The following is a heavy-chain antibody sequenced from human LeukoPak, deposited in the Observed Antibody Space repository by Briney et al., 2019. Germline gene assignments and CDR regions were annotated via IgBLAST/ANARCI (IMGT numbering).Heavy chain of an antibody. CDR1: GGSISSYY. D-gene: IGHD6-19*01. CDR2: IYYSGST. CDR3: ARDGDSSGWTRSDY. J-gene: IGHJ4*02. Sequence: MTSETLSLTCTVSGGSISSYYWSWIRQPPGKGLEWIGYIYYSGSTNYNPSLKSRVTISVDTSMNQFSLKLSSVTAADTAVYYCARDGDSSGWTRSDYWGQGTLVTVSS. V-gene: IGHV4-59*12.